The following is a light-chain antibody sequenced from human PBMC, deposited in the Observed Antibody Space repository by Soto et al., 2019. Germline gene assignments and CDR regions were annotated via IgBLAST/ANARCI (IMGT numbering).Light chain of an antibody. CDR1: SSDVGGYNY. CDR2: EVS. J-gene: IGLJ2*01. Sequence: QSALTQPPSASGSPGQSVTISCTGTSSDVGGYNYVSWYQQHPGKAPKLMIYEVSKRPSWVPNRFSGSKSGNTASLTVSGLQAEDEADYYCSSYAGNNNVIFGGGTKLTVL. V-gene: IGLV2-8*01. CDR3: SSYAGNNNVI.